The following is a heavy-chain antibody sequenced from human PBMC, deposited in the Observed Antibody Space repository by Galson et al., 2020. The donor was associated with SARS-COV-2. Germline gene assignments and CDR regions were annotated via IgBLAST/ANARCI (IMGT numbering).Heavy chain of an antibody. CDR1: GFTFSSYG. CDR2: ISYDGSNK. J-gene: IGHJ6*02. D-gene: IGHD4-17*01. Sequence: QAGGSLRLSCAASGFTFSSYGMHWVRQAPGKGLEWVAVISYDGSNKYYADSVKGRFTISRDNSKNTLYLQMNSLRAEDTAVYYCARDYGDYGGMDVWGQGTTVIVSS. V-gene: IGHV3-30*03. CDR3: ARDYGDYGGMDV.